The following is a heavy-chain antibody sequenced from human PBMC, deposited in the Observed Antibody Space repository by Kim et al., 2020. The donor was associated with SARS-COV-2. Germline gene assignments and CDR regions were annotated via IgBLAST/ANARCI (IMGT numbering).Heavy chain of an antibody. CDR2: IYPGDSDT. J-gene: IGHJ4*02. Sequence: GESLKISCKGSGYSFTSYWIGWVRQMPGKGLEWMGIIYPGDSDTRYSPSFQGQVTISADKSISTAYLQWSSLKASDTAMYYCARAYGSGSYRYYFDYWGQGTRVTVSS. CDR3: ARAYGSGSYRYYFDY. CDR1: GYSFTSYW. D-gene: IGHD3-10*01. V-gene: IGHV5-51*01.